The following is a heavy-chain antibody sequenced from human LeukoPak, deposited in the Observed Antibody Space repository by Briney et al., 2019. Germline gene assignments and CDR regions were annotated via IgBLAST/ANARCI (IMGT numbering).Heavy chain of an antibody. J-gene: IGHJ5*02. Sequence: SETLSLTCTVSGGSISSYYWSWIRQPPGKGLEWIGYIYYSGSTNYNPSLKSRVTISVDTSKNQFSLKLSSVTAADTAVYYCARVVAARNNWFDPWGQGTLVTVSS. V-gene: IGHV4-59*01. CDR1: GGSISSYY. CDR2: IYYSGST. D-gene: IGHD2-15*01. CDR3: ARVVAARNNWFDP.